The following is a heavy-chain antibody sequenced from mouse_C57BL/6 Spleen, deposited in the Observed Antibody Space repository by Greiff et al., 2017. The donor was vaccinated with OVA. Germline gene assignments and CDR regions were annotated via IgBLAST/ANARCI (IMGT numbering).Heavy chain of an antibody. J-gene: IGHJ4*01. CDR2: IWRGGST. CDR1: GFSLTSYG. Sequence: QVQLQQSGPGLVQPSQSLSITCTVSGFSLTSYGVHWVRQSPGKGLEWLGVIWRGGSTDYNAAFMSRLSITKDNSKSQVFFNMNSLQADDTAIYYCAKTAQAPYAMDYWGQGTSVTVSS. V-gene: IGHV2-5*01. D-gene: IGHD3-2*02. CDR3: AKTAQAPYAMDY.